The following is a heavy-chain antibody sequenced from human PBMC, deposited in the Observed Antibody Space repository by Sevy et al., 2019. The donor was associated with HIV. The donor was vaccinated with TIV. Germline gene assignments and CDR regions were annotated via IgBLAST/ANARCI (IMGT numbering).Heavy chain of an antibody. V-gene: IGHV3-74*01. CDR2: INTDGSST. J-gene: IGHJ6*02. D-gene: IGHD2-2*02. Sequence: GGSLRLSCAASGFTFSSYWMHWFRQAPGKGLVWVSRINTDGSSTSNADSVKGRFTISRDNAKNTLYLQMNSLRAEDTAVYYCAREGDIVVVPAAIDAMDVWGQGTAVTVSS. CDR3: AREGDIVVVPAAIDAMDV. CDR1: GFTFSSYW.